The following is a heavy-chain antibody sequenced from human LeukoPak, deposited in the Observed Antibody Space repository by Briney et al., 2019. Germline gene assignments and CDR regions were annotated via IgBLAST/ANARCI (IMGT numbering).Heavy chain of an antibody. V-gene: IGHV3-23*01. Sequence: PGGSLRLSCAASGFTFSSYAMSWVRQAPGKGLEWVSAISGSGGSTYYADSVKGRFTISRDNSKNTLYLQMNSLRAEDTAVYYCAKDSYPLEMATIGGYFDYWGQGTLVTVSS. CDR1: GFTFSSYA. J-gene: IGHJ4*02. CDR3: AKDSYPLEMATIGGYFDY. CDR2: ISGSGGST. D-gene: IGHD5-24*01.